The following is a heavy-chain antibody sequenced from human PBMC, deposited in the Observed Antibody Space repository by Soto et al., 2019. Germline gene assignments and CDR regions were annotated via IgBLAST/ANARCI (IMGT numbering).Heavy chain of an antibody. CDR1: GFTFSSYS. J-gene: IGHJ4*02. CDR3: ARDLLVSTIFGVVKKNDY. Sequence: GGSLRLSCAASGFTFSSYSMNWVRQAPGKGLEWVSYISSSSSTIYYADSVKGRFTISRDKAKNSLYLQMNSLRAEDTAVYYCARDLLVSTIFGVVKKNDYWGQGTLVTVSS. D-gene: IGHD3-3*01. V-gene: IGHV3-48*01. CDR2: ISSSSSTI.